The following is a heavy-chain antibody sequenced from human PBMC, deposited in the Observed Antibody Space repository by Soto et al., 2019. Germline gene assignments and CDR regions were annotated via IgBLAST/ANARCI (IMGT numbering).Heavy chain of an antibody. CDR2: IYDNGIT. CDR1: GGSISGGRYY. CDR3: TRDRGFGMAV. J-gene: IGHJ6*02. V-gene: IGHV4-31*03. Sequence: SETLSLTCNVSGGSISGGRYYWNWIRQHPGKGLEWIGNIYDNGITYYNPSLKSRVIISEDTSKNQFSLRLSSVTAADTAVYYCTRDRGFGMAVWGQGTTVTVSS.